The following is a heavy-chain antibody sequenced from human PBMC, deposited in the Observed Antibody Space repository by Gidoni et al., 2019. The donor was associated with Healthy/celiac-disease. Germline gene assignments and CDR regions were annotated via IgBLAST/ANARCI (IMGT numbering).Heavy chain of an antibody. Sequence: EVQLVESGGGLVQPGRSLRLSCAASGFTFDDYAMHWVRQAPGKGLEWVSGISWNSGSIGYADSVKGRFTISRDNAKNSLYLQMNSLRAEDTALYYCAKKTYYYDSSGYYQPGVLCYWGQGTLVTVSS. D-gene: IGHD3-22*01. J-gene: IGHJ4*02. V-gene: IGHV3-9*01. CDR3: AKKTYYYDSSGYYQPGVLCY. CDR1: GFTFDDYA. CDR2: ISWNSGSI.